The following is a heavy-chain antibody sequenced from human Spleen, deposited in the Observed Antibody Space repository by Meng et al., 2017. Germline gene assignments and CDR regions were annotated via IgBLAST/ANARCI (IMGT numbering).Heavy chain of an antibody. J-gene: IGHJ3*02. Sequence: GESLKISCAASGFTFSSYWMHWVRQAPGKGLVWVSHIHSDGSSTSYADSVKGRFTISRDNAKNSLYLQMNSLKIEDTALYYCTIYRRGHIWGQGTMVTVSS. CDR2: IHSDGSST. CDR1: GFTFSSYW. V-gene: IGHV3-74*01. D-gene: IGHD6-19*01. CDR3: TIYRRGHI.